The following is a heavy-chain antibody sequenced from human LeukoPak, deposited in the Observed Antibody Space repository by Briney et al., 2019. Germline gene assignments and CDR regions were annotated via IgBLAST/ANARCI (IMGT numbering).Heavy chain of an antibody. CDR2: IIPILGIA. CDR3: ASSLGAWRGPVDI. D-gene: IGHD3-16*01. J-gene: IGHJ3*02. CDR1: GGTFSSYA. V-gene: IGHV1-69*04. Sequence: SVKVSCKASGGTFSSYAISWVRQAPGQGLEWMGRIIPILGIANYAQKFQGRVTITADKSTSTAYMELSSLRSEDTAVYYCASSLGAWRGPVDIWGQGTMVTVSS.